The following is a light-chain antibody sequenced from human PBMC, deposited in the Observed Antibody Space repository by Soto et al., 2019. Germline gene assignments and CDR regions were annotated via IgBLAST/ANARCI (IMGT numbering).Light chain of an antibody. CDR1: QSLSNN. CDR2: GSS. Sequence: EIVLTQSSGTLSLYPGERATLYCRRSQSLSNNIYLAWYQQKPGQAPRLLIFGSSTRAPGIPARFSASGSETEFTLTITTLQSEDFAVYYCQQYKSWLYTFGQGTKVDI. V-gene: IGKV3-15*01. J-gene: IGKJ2*01. CDR3: QQYKSWLYT.